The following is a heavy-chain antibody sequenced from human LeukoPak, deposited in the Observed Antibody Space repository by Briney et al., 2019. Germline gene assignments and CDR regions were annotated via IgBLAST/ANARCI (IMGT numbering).Heavy chain of an antibody. J-gene: IGHJ3*01. CDR1: GYNFSVYY. CDR3: ATRGGLTPNTLAM. CDR2: MDPNSGDT. V-gene: IGHV1-2*02. D-gene: IGHD2-15*01. Sequence: GASVTVSCKGSGYNFSVYYMHWVRQAPGQGLEWMGWMDPNSGDTIYAPKFQGRVSMTRDTSITTAYMELSSLTFDDSAMYYCATRGGLTPNTLAMWGHGTMVTVPS.